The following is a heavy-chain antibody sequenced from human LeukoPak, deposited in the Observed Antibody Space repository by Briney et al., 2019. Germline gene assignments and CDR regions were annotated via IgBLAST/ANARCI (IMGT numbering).Heavy chain of an antibody. CDR1: GFTFNDYT. V-gene: IGHV3-21*01. CDR2: ISSSSIYI. D-gene: IGHD6-13*01. CDR3: ATGLPSYSSSWYPGY. J-gene: IGHJ4*02. Sequence: GGSLRLSCAASGFTFNDYTMNWVRQAPGKGLEWVSYISSSSIYIFYADSLKGRFTISRDNAKNSLYLQMNSLRVEDTAVYYCATGLPSYSSSWYPGYWGQGTLVTVSS.